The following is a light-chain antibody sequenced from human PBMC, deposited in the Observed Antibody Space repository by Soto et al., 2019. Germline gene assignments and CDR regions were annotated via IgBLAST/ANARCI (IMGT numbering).Light chain of an antibody. CDR2: AAS. V-gene: IGKV1D-12*01. CDR3: QQASSFPLT. Sequence: DIQMTQSPSFVSAAVGDSVTITGRASQGINTWLAWYQQKPGKAPKLLIYAASSLQRGVPPRFSGSGSGTDFSLSITSLQPEDFAPYFCQQASSFPLTFGGGTKLE. J-gene: IGKJ4*01. CDR1: QGINTW.